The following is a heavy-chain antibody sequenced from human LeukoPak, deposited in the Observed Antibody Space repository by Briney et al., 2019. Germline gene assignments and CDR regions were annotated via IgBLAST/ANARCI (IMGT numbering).Heavy chain of an antibody. CDR1: GGTFSSYT. V-gene: IGHV1-69*04. J-gene: IGHJ4*02. Sequence: SVKGSCKASGGTFSSYTISWVRQAPGQGLEGRGGIIPILGIANYAQKFQGRVTITADKSTSTAYMELSSLRSEDTAVYYCAREGGAGQGFDYWGQGTLVTVSS. CDR2: IIPILGIA. CDR3: AREGGAGQGFDY.